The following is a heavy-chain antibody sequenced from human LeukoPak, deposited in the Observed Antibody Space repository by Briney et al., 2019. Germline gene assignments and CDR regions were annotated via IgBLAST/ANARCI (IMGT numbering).Heavy chain of an antibody. V-gene: IGHV3-48*03. J-gene: IGHJ4*02. Sequence: PGGSLRLSCAASGFTFSSYGMTWVRQAPGKGLEWVSYISSSGSTIYYADSVKGRFTISRDNAKNSLYLQLNSLRAEDTAVYYCARAMYTTSSGYDYWGQGTLVTVSS. CDR2: ISSSGSTI. D-gene: IGHD6-6*01. CDR1: GFTFSSYG. CDR3: ARAMYTTSSGYDY.